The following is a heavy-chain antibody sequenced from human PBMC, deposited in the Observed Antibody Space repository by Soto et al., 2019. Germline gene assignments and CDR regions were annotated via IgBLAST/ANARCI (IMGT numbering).Heavy chain of an antibody. CDR2: IIPIFGTA. V-gene: IGHV1-69*01. J-gene: IGHJ6*02. D-gene: IGHD3-10*01. Sequence: QVQLVQSGAEVKKPGSSVKVSCKASGGTFSSYAISWVRQAPGQGLEWMGGIIPIFGTANYAQKFQGRVTITADESTSTAYMELSSLRSEDTAVYYCARAITMVSTLSTDYYGMDVWGQGTTVTVSS. CDR1: GGTFSSYA. CDR3: ARAITMVSTLSTDYYGMDV.